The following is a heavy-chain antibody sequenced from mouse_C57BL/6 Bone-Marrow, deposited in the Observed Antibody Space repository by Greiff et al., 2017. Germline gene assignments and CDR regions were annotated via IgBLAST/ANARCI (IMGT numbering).Heavy chain of an antibody. CDR1: GFNIKDDY. CDR2: IDPENGDT. J-gene: IGHJ1*03. V-gene: IGHV14-4*01. CDR3: TSLSQYFDV. Sequence: VQLKQSGAELVRPGASVKLSCTASGFNIKDDYMHWVKQRPEQGLEWIGWIDPENGDTEYASKFQGKATITADTSSNTAYLQLSSLTSEDTAVYYCTSLSQYFDVWGTGATVTVSS.